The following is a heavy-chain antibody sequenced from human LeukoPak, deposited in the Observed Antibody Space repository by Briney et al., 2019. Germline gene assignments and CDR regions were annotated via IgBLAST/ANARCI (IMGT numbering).Heavy chain of an antibody. Sequence: ASVKVSCKASGYTFTSYGIIWVRQAPGQGLEWMGWISAYNGNTNYAQKLQGRVTMTTDTSTSTAYMELRSLRSDDTAVYYCARVLGATSPYGMDVWGQGTTVTVSS. J-gene: IGHJ6*02. CDR1: GYTFTSYG. CDR3: ARVLGATSPYGMDV. D-gene: IGHD1-26*01. V-gene: IGHV1-18*01. CDR2: ISAYNGNT.